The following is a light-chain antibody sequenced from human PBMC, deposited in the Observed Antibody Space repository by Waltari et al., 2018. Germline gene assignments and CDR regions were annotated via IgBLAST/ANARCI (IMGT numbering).Light chain of an antibody. J-gene: IGKJ1*01. CDR3: QQYHDYPWT. CDR2: AAS. V-gene: IGKV1-8*01. Sequence: AIRMTQSPSSPSASIGDRVTISCRASQGVSTYLPWYQQKPGKAPSLLIHAASTLQSGVPSRFSGSGTGTDFTLTITCLQSEDFATYYCQQYHDYPWTFGQGTKVEIK. CDR1: QGVSTY.